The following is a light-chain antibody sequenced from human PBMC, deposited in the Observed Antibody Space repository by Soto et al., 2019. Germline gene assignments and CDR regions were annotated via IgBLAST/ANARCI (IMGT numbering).Light chain of an antibody. CDR1: SSDVGGYNY. J-gene: IGLJ2*01. V-gene: IGLV2-14*01. Sequence: QSALTQPASVSGSPGQSITISCTGTSSDVGGYNYVSWYQQYPGKAPKLMISAVSNRPSGVSNRFSGSKSGNTASLTISGLQAEDEADYYCSSHTSSSTLVFGGGTKLTVL. CDR3: SSHTSSSTLV. CDR2: AVS.